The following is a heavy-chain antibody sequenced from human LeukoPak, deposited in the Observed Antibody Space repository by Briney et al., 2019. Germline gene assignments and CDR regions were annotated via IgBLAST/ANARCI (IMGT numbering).Heavy chain of an antibody. CDR1: GASIYTSSSY. CDR2: VYYTGST. D-gene: IGHD2-2*02. J-gene: IGHJ4*02. V-gene: IGHV4-39*01. CDR3: TTSRTNDCSSPSCYTDY. Sequence: PSETLSLTCTVSGASIYTSSSYWGWIRQPPGKGLEWIASVYYTGSTSYRPSLKSRATSSVDTSKNQFSRELNSVAAAATAVYSCTTSRTNDCSSPSCYTDYWSQGTLVTVSS.